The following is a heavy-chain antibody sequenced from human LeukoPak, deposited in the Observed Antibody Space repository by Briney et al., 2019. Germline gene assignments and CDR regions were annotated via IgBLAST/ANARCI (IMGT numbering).Heavy chain of an antibody. CDR2: INLSGGT. CDR1: GASSSIYY. CDR3: ARGKRVTMIRGASPRRYFDT. D-gene: IGHD3-10*01. Sequence: SETLSLTCAVYGASSSIYYWTWIRQPPGKGLEWIGEINLSGGTNYNPSLESRVTLSLNTSKNQISLRLSSVTAADTAVYYCARGKRVTMIRGASPRRYFDTWGQGTLVTVSS. V-gene: IGHV4-34*01. J-gene: IGHJ5*02.